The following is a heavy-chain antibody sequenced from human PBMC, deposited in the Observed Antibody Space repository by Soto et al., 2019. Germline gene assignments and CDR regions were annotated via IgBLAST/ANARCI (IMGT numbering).Heavy chain of an antibody. V-gene: IGHV4-30-4*01. D-gene: IGHD2-8*01. CDR1: GGSISSGDYY. CDR3: ARDSRYCTNGVCYKFLDY. Sequence: SETLSLTCTVSGGSISSGDYYWSWIRQPPGKGLEWIGYIYYSGSTYYNPSLKSRVTISVDTSKNQFSLKLSSVTAADTAVYYCARDSRYCTNGVCYKFLDYWGQGTLVTVSS. CDR2: IYYSGST. J-gene: IGHJ4*02.